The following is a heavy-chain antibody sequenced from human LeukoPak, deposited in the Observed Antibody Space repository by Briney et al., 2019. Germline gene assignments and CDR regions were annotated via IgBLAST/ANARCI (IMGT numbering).Heavy chain of an antibody. CDR2: ISWNSGSR. V-gene: IGHV3-9*01. J-gene: IGHJ4*02. D-gene: IGHD2-2*01. Sequence: PGRSLRLSCAASGFTFDDYAMHWVRQAPGKGLEWVSGISWNSGSRGYADSVKGRFTISRDNAKNSLYLQMNSLRAEDTAVYYCARDERYCSSTSCRGAMDFDYWGQGTLVTVSS. CDR3: ARDERYCSSTSCRGAMDFDY. CDR1: GFTFDDYA.